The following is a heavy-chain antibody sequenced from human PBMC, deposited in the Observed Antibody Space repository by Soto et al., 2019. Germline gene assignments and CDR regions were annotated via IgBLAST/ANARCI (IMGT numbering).Heavy chain of an antibody. D-gene: IGHD3-9*01. CDR1: GGSIRIGVYY. Sequence: QVQLQESGPGPVKPSQTLTLTCTVSGGSIRIGVYYWSWIRQHPGKGLEWIGYIHYSGSTYYNPSLKSRVTISPDTSSNQFSLRLTSVTAADTAVYYCARDIDSRFDYWGPGSLVTVSS. J-gene: IGHJ4*02. CDR2: IHYSGST. CDR3: ARDIDSRFDY. V-gene: IGHV4-31*03.